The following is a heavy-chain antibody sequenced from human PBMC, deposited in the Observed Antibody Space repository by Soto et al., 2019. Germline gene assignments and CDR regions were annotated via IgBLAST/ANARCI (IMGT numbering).Heavy chain of an antibody. V-gene: IGHV1-69*02. CDR2: IIPILGIA. CDR3: ARVADYGGYGMDV. Sequence: QVQLVQSGAEVKKPGSSVKVSCKASGGTFSSYTISWVRQAPGQGLEWMGRIIPILGIANYAQKFQGRVTLTADKATSTAYVELSSLRSEATAVYYCARVADYGGYGMDVWGQGTTVTVSS. J-gene: IGHJ6*02. CDR1: GGTFSSYT. D-gene: IGHD4-17*01.